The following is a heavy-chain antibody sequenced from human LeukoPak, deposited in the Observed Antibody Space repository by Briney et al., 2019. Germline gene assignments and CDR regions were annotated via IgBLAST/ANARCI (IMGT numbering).Heavy chain of an antibody. CDR2: ISSSGSTI. V-gene: IGHV3-11*01. J-gene: IGHJ4*02. Sequence: GGSLRLSCAASGFTFSDYYMSWIRQAPGKGLEWVSYISSSGSTIYYADSVKGRSTISRDNAKNSLYLQMNSLRAEDTAVYYCARAIVVVIATTYYFDYWGQGTLVTVSS. CDR3: ARAIVVVIATTYYFDY. D-gene: IGHD2-21*01. CDR1: GFTFSDYY.